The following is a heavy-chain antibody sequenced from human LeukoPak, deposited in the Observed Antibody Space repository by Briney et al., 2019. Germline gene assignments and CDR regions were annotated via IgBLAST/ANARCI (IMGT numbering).Heavy chain of an antibody. D-gene: IGHD2-2*01. Sequence: ASVKVSCKASGYTFTNYGISWVRRAPGQGLEWMGWISAYNGNTNYAQKFQGRVTMTTDTSTSTAYMELRSLRSDDTAVYYCARMGQPIYYYYMDVWGKGTKVTISS. CDR1: GYTFTNYG. V-gene: IGHV1-18*01. CDR2: ISAYNGNT. CDR3: ARMGQPIYYYYMDV. J-gene: IGHJ6*03.